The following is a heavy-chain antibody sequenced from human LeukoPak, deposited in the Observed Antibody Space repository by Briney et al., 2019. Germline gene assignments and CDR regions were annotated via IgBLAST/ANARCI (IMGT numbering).Heavy chain of an antibody. D-gene: IGHD3-16*02. V-gene: IGHV3-7*01. J-gene: IGHJ4*02. CDR1: GFTFSSYA. Sequence: PGGSLRLSCAASGFTFSSYAMHWVRQAPGKGLEWVANIKQDGSEKYYVDSVKGRFTISRDNAKNSLYLQMNSLRAEDTAVYYCARLRYDYVWGSYLYFDYWGQGTLVTVSS. CDR2: IKQDGSEK. CDR3: ARLRYDYVWGSYLYFDY.